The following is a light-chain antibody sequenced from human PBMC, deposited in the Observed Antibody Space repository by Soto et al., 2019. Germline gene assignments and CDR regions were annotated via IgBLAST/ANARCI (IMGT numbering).Light chain of an antibody. CDR1: QSVDSN. V-gene: IGKV3D-15*02. Sequence: EIVMTQSPATLSVSPGERATLSCRASQSVDSNLAWYQQKPGQAPRLLIFGASTRATGIPARFSGSGSGTDFTLTISSLQSEDFAVYYCQQYGSSPITFGQGTRLENK. J-gene: IGKJ5*01. CDR2: GAS. CDR3: QQYGSSPIT.